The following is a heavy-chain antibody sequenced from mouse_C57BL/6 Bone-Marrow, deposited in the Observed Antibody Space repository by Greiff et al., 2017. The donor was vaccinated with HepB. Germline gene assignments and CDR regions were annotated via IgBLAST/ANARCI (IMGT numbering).Heavy chain of an antibody. Sequence: EVQRVESGGGLVKPGGSLKLSCAASGFTFSDYGMHWVRQAPEKGLEWVAYISSGSSTIYYADTVKGRFTISRDNAKNTLFLQMTSLRSEDTAMYYCAIYINYLYYYAMDYWGQGTSVTVSS. D-gene: IGHD2-5*01. V-gene: IGHV5-17*01. CDR1: GFTFSDYG. CDR2: ISSGSSTI. CDR3: AIYINYLYYYAMDY. J-gene: IGHJ4*01.